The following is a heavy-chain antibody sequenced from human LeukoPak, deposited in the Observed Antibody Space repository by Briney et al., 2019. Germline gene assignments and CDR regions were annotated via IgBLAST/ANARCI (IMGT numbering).Heavy chain of an antibody. D-gene: IGHD1-26*01. V-gene: IGHV3-23*01. J-gene: IGHJ4*02. Sequence: PGGSLRLSCAASGFTFSSYAMSWVRQAPGKGLERVSAISGSGGSTYYADSVKGRFTISRDNSKNTLYLQVNSLRAEDTAVYYCAKGGKWDVTPFDYWGQGTLVTVFS. CDR3: AKGGKWDVTPFDY. CDR1: GFTFSSYA. CDR2: ISGSGGST.